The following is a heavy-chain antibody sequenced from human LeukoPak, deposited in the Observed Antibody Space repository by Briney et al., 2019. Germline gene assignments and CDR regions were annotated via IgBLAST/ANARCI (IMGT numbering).Heavy chain of an antibody. J-gene: IGHJ3*02. CDR2: IYTSGST. CDR1: GGSISSYY. D-gene: IGHD6-13*01. CDR3: ARVSHSSWFKRGAFDI. V-gene: IGHV4-4*07. Sequence: SETLSLTCTVSGGSISSYYWSWIRQPAGKGLEWIGRIYTSGSTNYNPSLKSRVTMSVDTSKNQFSLKLSSVTAADKAVYYCARVSHSSWFKRGAFDIWGQGTMVTVSS.